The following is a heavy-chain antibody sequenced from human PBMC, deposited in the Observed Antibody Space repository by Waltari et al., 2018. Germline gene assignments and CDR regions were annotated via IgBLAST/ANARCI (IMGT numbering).Heavy chain of an antibody. J-gene: IGHJ5*02. Sequence: EVQLVDSGGGLVQPGGSLKLSCVGSDFIFSDSAIHWVRQSSGKGLEWVGRIRTKPNSYATAYGASVKGRFTISRDDSRNTAYLLMSGLKTEDTAVYYCATHDPLDHWGQGTLVTVSS. CDR3: ATHDPLDH. CDR2: IRTKPNSYAT. CDR1: DFIFSDSA. V-gene: IGHV3-73*01.